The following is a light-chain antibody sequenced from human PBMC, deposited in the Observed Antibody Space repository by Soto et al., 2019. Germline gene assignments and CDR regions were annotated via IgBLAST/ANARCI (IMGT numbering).Light chain of an antibody. CDR2: AAS. CDR3: QQSYNSPQT. CDR1: QTIMTY. J-gene: IGKJ1*01. V-gene: IGKV1-39*01. Sequence: DIQMTQSPSSLSASIGDGVTITCRASQTIMTYLNWYQLKPGKPPRLLIYAASSLQSGVPSRFSGSGSGTDFTLTITSLQPEDFATYSCQQSYNSPQTFGQGTKVEIK.